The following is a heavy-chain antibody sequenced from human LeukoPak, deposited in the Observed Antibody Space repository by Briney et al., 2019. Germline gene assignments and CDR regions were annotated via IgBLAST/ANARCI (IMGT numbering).Heavy chain of an antibody. CDR3: ASSRCSGGSCYKGRYYFMDV. D-gene: IGHD2-15*01. CDR1: DGSISDYF. CDR2: INHSGNT. V-gene: IGHV4-34*01. Sequence: SETLSLTCGVYDGSISDYFWSWIRQPPGKGLEWIGEINHSGNTNYNPSLKSRVTMSVDTSKNQFSLRLSSVTAADTAVYYCASSRCSGGSCYKGRYYFMDVWGKGTTVPVSS. J-gene: IGHJ6*03.